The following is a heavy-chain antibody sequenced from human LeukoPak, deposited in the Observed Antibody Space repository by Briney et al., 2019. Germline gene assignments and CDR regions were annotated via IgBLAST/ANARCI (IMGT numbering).Heavy chain of an antibody. J-gene: IGHJ6*02. CDR2: INPNSGGT. CDR3: ARDEVAAAGRYYYYGMDV. D-gene: IGHD6-13*01. CDR1: GYTFTGYY. V-gene: IGHV1-2*04. Sequence: ASVKVSCNASGYTFTGYYMHWVRQAPGQGLEWMGWINPNSGGTNYAQKFQGWVTMTRDTSISTAYMELSRLRSDDTAVYYCARDEVAAAGRYYYYGMDVWGQGTTVTVSS.